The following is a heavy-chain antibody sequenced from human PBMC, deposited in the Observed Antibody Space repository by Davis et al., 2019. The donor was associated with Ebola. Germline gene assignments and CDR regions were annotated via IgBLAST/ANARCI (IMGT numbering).Heavy chain of an antibody. J-gene: IGHJ6*02. Sequence: SVKVSCKASGGTFSSYAISWVRQAPGQGLEWMGGIIPIFGTANYAQKFQGRVTITADESTSTAYMELSSLRSEDTAVYYCAKSYGSGSYYRYYYYGMDVWGQGTTVTVSS. CDR2: IIPIFGTA. CDR1: GGTFSSYA. V-gene: IGHV1-69*13. D-gene: IGHD3-10*01. CDR3: AKSYGSGSYYRYYYYGMDV.